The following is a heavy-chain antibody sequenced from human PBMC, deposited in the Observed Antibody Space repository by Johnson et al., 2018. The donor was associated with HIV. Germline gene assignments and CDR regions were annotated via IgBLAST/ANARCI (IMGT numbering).Heavy chain of an antibody. J-gene: IGHJ3*02. CDR1: GFTFSSYW. D-gene: IGHD3-16*02. Sequence: EVQLVESGGGLVQPGGSLRLSCAASGFTFSSYWMSWVRQAPGKGLEWVANIKQDGSEKYYVDSVKGRFTISRDNAKNSLYLQMNNLRVEDTALYYCARSMFFQVMGELSSSGTSGFDIWGQGTMVTVSS. V-gene: IGHV3-7*03. CDR2: IKQDGSEK. CDR3: ARSMFFQVMGELSSSGTSGFDI.